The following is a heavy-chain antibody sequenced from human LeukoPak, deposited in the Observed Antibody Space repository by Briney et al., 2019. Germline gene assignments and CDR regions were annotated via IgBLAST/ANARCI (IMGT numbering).Heavy chain of an antibody. CDR2: INSKSGGP. CDR3: ARYLSGYDYFDY. V-gene: IGHV1-2*02. J-gene: IGHJ4*02. CDR1: GYTFTDYY. D-gene: IGHD5-12*01. Sequence: ASVKVSCKTSGYTFTDYYIHWVRQAPGQGLEWMGWINSKSGGPKYAQRSQGRVTMTRDTSISTVYMELNTLISDDTAVYYCARYLSGYDYFDYWGQGTLVTVSS.